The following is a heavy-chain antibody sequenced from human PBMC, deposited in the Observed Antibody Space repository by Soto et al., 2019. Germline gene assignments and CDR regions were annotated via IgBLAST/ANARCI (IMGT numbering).Heavy chain of an antibody. CDR2: IIPIFGTA. CDR3: ARGVIDYDDVWGSPSHLDY. V-gene: IGHV1-69*13. CDR1: GGTFSSYA. Sequence: ASVTVSCQASGGTFSSYAIIWVRQAPGQGLEWMGGIIPIFGTANYAQKFQGRVTITADESTSTAYMELSSLRSGDTAVYYCARGVIDYDDVWGSPSHLDYWGQGTLVTVSS. D-gene: IGHD3-16*01. J-gene: IGHJ4*02.